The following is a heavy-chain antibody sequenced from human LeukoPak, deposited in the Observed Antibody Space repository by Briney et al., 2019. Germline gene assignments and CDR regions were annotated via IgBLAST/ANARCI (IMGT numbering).Heavy chain of an antibody. J-gene: IGHJ6*03. Sequence: GGSLRLSCAASGFTFSSYAMSWVRQAPGKGLEWVSAISGSGSSTYYADSVRGWFSISRDNSKNTLYLHLNSLRAEDTAVYYCGRGSTSSHLNYYSYYIDVWGKGTTVTVSS. D-gene: IGHD6-6*01. V-gene: IGHV3-23*01. CDR3: GRGSTSSHLNYYSYYIDV. CDR1: GFTFSSYA. CDR2: ISGSGSST.